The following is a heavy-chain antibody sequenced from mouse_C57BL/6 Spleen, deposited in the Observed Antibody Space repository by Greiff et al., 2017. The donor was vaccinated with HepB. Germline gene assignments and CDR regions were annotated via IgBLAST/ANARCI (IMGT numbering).Heavy chain of an antibody. D-gene: IGHD2-4*01. CDR2: IDPETGGT. CDR3: TRSTRITPYYFDY. CDR1: GYTFTDYE. V-gene: IGHV1-15*01. Sequence: VKLQESGAELVRPGASVTLSCKASGYTFTDYEMHWVKQTPVHGLEWIGAIDPETGGTAYNQKFKGKAILTADKSSSTAYMELRSLTSEDSAVYYCTRSTRITPYYFDYWGQGTTLTVSS. J-gene: IGHJ2*01.